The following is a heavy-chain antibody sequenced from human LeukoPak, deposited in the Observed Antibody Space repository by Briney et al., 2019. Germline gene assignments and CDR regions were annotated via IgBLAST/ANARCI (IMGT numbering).Heavy chain of an antibody. CDR2: IYYSGST. CDR1: GGSISSYY. Sequence: SETLSLTCTVSGGSISSYYWSWIRQPPGKGLEWIGYIYYSGSTNYNPSLKSRVTISVDTSKNQFSLELTSVTAADTAVYYCARIPVVTPFDYWGQGTLVTVSS. V-gene: IGHV4-59*08. D-gene: IGHD4-23*01. CDR3: ARIPVVTPFDY. J-gene: IGHJ4*02.